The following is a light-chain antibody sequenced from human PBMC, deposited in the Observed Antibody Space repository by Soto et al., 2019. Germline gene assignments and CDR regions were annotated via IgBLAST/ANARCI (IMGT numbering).Light chain of an antibody. CDR2: DAS. V-gene: IGKV1-5*01. J-gene: IGKJ1*01. Sequence: DIRMTQSRSTLSPCVRDRFTITCRSSRTISNWLAWYQQKPGKAPKLLIHDASSLESGVPSRFGGSGSGTEFTLTINSRQPDDFATYYCQQYNSYPWTFGQGTKVDIK. CDR1: RTISNW. CDR3: QQYNSYPWT.